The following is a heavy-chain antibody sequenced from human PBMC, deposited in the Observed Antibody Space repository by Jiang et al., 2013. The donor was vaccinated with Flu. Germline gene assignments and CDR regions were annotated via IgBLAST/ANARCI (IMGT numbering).Heavy chain of an antibody. Sequence: GESLRISCQGSGYDFASAWITWVRQVPGRGLEWMGRIDPPDSYINYNPSFQGHITLSVDKSISTAYLQWSSLKASDTAMYYCAKCLSYGGDPLFQEWGQGTLVTVSS. D-gene: IGHD4-23*01. CDR3: AKCLSYGGDPLFQE. CDR2: IDPPDSYI. J-gene: IGHJ1*01. CDR1: GYDFASAW. V-gene: IGHV5-10-1*01.